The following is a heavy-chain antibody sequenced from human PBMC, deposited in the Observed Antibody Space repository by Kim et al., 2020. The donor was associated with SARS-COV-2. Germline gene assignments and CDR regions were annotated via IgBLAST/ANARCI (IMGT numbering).Heavy chain of an antibody. V-gene: IGHV3-23*01. J-gene: IGHJ4*02. CDR3: AKARCGSKCYYASDC. Sequence: AASMNGRFTSSRANSNNRLYLQMNSLRAEDTAVYYCAKARCGSKCYYASDCWGQGTLVTVSS. D-gene: IGHD2-15*01.